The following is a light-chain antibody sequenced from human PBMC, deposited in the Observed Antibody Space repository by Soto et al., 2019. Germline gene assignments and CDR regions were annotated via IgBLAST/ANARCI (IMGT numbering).Light chain of an antibody. CDR2: AAS. CDR1: QGISNY. V-gene: IGKV1-27*01. J-gene: IGKJ4*01. CDR3: QKYNIAPPGLT. Sequence: DIQMTQSPSSLSASVGDRVTITCRASQGISNYLAWYQQKPGKVPNLLIYAASTLESGVPSRFSGGGSGTYFTLTISSLQPEDVATDYCQKYNIAPPGLTFGGGTKVEIK.